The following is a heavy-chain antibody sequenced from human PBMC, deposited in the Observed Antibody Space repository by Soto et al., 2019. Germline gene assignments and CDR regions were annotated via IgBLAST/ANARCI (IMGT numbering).Heavy chain of an antibody. CDR3: AKDVRYYYDSSGLFDY. D-gene: IGHD3-22*01. Sequence: GSLRLSCAASGFTFSNAWINWVRQAPGKGLEWVGRIKSKTDGGTTDFAAPVKGRFAISRDDSKNMVYLQMNSLKTEDTAVYYCAKDVRYYYDSSGLFDYWGQGTLVTVSS. CDR2: IKSKTDGGTT. J-gene: IGHJ4*02. V-gene: IGHV3-15*07. CDR1: GFTFSNAW.